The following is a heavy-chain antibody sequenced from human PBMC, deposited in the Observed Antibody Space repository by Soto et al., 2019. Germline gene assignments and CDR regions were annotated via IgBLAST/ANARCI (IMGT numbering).Heavy chain of an antibody. J-gene: IGHJ4*02. CDR3: ARITGRHLDY. D-gene: IGHD1-20*01. CDR1: SGSISVTNVF. Sequence: PSETLSLTCTVSSGSISVTNVFWGWVRQPPGKGLEWIGNVDYSGTASFSPSLATRVTFHVDPPKNQFSLTIYSVTDADTAVYYCARITGRHLDYWGQGILVTVSS. CDR2: VDYSGTA. V-gene: IGHV4-39*01.